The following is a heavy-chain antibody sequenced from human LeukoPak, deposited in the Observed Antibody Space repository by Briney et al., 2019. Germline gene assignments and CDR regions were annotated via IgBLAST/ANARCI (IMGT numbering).Heavy chain of an antibody. J-gene: IGHJ4*02. D-gene: IGHD3-10*01. V-gene: IGHV3-23*01. CDR2: IIPSGGST. CDR1: GFTFSSYD. Sequence: GGTLGLSCAASGFTFSSYDMSWVRHVPGKGLEWVSAIIPSGGSTYYADSVKGRFTISRDNSKNTLYLQMNSLRAEDTAVYYCGRDRGGGFDYWGQGTLVTVSS. CDR3: GRDRGGGFDY.